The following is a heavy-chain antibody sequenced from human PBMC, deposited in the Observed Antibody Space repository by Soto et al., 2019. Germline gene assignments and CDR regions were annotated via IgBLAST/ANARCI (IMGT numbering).Heavy chain of an antibody. CDR2: IRSKAYGGTT. CDR1: GFPFGDYA. J-gene: IGHJ6*02. D-gene: IGHD5-18*01. CDR3: TRATAMVRYYYYGMDV. Sequence: GGSLRLSCTASGFPFGDYAMSWFRQAPGKGLEWVGFIRSKAYGGTTEYAASVKGRFTISRDDSKSIAYLQMNSLKTEDTAVYYCTRATAMVRYYYYGMDVWGQGTTVTVSS. V-gene: IGHV3-49*03.